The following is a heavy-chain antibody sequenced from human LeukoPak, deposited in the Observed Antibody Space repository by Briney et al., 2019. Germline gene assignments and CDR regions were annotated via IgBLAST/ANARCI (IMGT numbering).Heavy chain of an antibody. CDR2: ISSSSSYI. CDR3: ARVSSDILTGYGIDY. J-gene: IGHJ4*02. Sequence: PGGSLRLSCAASGFTFSSYSMNWVRQAPGKGLEWVSSISSSSSYIYYADSVKGRFTISRDNAKNSLYLQMNSLRAEDTAVYYCARVSSDILTGYGIDYWGQGTLVTVSS. V-gene: IGHV3-21*01. CDR1: GFTFSSYS. D-gene: IGHD3-9*01.